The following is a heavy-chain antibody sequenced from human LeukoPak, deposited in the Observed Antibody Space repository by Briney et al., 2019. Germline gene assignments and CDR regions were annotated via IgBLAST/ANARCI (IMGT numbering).Heavy chain of an antibody. D-gene: IGHD3-22*01. CDR1: GFTFSSYA. J-gene: IGHJ4*02. Sequence: PGGSLRLSCAASGFTFSSYAMSWVRQAPGKGLEWVSAISGSGGSTYYADSVKGRFTISRDNSKNTPYLQMNSLRAEDTAVYYCARDLYRIVVVPHYFDYWGQGTLVTVSS. CDR2: ISGSGGST. CDR3: ARDLYRIVVVPHYFDY. V-gene: IGHV3-23*01.